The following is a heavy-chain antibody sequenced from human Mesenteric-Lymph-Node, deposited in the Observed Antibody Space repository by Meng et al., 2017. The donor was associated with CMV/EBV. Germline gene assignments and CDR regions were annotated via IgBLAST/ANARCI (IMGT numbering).Heavy chain of an antibody. CDR2: INHSGST. D-gene: IGHD4-23*01. J-gene: IGHJ6*02. Sequence: GGYVIGYVRSSLGQPLRKGLDISGEINHSGSTNYNQSLKSIVTISVDTSKNQFSLKLSSVTAADTAVYYCARGGKKYYCYYGMDVWGQGTTVTVSS. CDR3: ARGGKKYYCYYGMDV. V-gene: IGHV4-34*01. CDR1: GGYVIGYV.